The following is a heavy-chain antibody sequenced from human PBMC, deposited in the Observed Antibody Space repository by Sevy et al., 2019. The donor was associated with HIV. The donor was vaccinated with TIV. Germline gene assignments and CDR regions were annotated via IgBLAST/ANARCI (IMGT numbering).Heavy chain of an antibody. J-gene: IGHJ6*02. CDR2: ISAYNGNT. V-gene: IGHV1-18*01. D-gene: IGHD3-10*01. CDR1: GYTFTSYG. Sequence: ASVKVFCKASGYTFTSYGISWVRQAPGQGLEWMGWISAYNGNTNYAQKLQGRVTMTTDTSTSTAYMELRSLRSDDTAVYYCAREVYYYGSVPPVPPGVRGQGTTVTVSS. CDR3: AREVYYYGSVPPVPPGV.